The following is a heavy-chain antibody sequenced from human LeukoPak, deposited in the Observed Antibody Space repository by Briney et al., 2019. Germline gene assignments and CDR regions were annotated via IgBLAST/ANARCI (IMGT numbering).Heavy chain of an antibody. Sequence: SVKVSCKASGGTFSSYAISWVRQDPGQGLEWMGGIIPIFGTANYAQKFQGRVTITADESTSTAYMELSSLRSEDTAVYYCASLGGNQWLVLGYYYGMDVWGQGTTVTVSS. V-gene: IGHV1-69*13. J-gene: IGHJ6*02. D-gene: IGHD6-19*01. CDR3: ASLGGNQWLVLGYYYGMDV. CDR2: IIPIFGTA. CDR1: GGTFSSYA.